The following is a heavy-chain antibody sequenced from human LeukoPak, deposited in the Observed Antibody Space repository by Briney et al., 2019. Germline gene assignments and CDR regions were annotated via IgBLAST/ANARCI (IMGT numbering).Heavy chain of an antibody. CDR2: IYPGDSDT. CDR1: GYSFTSYW. Sequence: GESLKISCKGSGYSFTSYWIGWVRQMPGKGLEWMGIIYPGDSDTRYSPSFQGQVTISADKSIRTAYLQWSSLKASDTAMYYCARQVAHYYYYMDVWGKGTTVTVSS. CDR3: ARQVAHYYYYMDV. V-gene: IGHV5-51*01. J-gene: IGHJ6*03.